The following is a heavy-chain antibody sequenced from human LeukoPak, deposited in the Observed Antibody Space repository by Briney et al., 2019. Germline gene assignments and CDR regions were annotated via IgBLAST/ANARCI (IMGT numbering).Heavy chain of an antibody. V-gene: IGHV4-59*01. Sequence: PSETLSLTCTVSGGSISSYYWSWIRQPPGKRLEWIGYIYYSGSTNYNPSLKSRVTISVDTSKNQFSLKLSSVTAADTAVYYCARDRLQYYYGKIDAFDIWGQGTMVTVSS. D-gene: IGHD3-10*01. CDR1: GGSISSYY. J-gene: IGHJ3*02. CDR2: IYYSGST. CDR3: ARDRLQYYYGKIDAFDI.